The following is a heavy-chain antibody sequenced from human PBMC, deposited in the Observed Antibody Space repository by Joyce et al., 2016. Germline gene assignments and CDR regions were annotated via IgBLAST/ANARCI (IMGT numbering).Heavy chain of an antibody. J-gene: IGHJ4*02. CDR2: IDAGDSET. Sequence: EVQLVQSKAEVKKPGESLKISCKGSGYSFTIYWIGWVRQMPGKGLEWMGIIDAGDSETRYSPSFQGQVTISVDKSISTVYLQWSSLKASDTAMYYCARWGDDDFWSGYADYWGQGTLVTVSS. CDR3: ARWGDDDFWSGYADY. D-gene: IGHD3-3*01. V-gene: IGHV5-51*03. CDR1: GYSFTIYW.